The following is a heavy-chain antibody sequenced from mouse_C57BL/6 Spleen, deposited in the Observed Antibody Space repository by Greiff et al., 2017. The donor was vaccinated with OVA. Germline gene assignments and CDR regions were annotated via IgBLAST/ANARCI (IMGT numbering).Heavy chain of an antibody. CDR1: GFTFSDSG. V-gene: IGHV5-17*01. CDR2: ISSGSSTI. D-gene: IGHD1-1*01. CDR3: ARPHYYGSSYVDY. J-gene: IGHJ2*01. Sequence: EVQLMESGGGLVKPGGSLKLSCAASGFTFSDSGMHWVRQAPEKGLEWVAYISSGSSTIYYADTVKGRFTISRDNAKNTLFLQMTSLRSEDTAMYYCARPHYYGSSYVDYWGQGTTLTVSS.